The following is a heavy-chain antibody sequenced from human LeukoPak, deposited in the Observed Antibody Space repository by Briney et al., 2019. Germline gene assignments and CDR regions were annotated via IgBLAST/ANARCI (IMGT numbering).Heavy chain of an antibody. CDR3: ARRTDFDH. CDR1: GGSISSYY. V-gene: IGHV4-59*08. CDR2: IYYSGST. Sequence: SETLSLTCTVSGGSISSYYWSWIRQPPGKGLEWVGYIYYSGSTNYNPSLKSRVTISVDTSKNQFSLKLSSVTAADTAVYYCARRTDFDHWGQGTLVIVSS. J-gene: IGHJ4*02.